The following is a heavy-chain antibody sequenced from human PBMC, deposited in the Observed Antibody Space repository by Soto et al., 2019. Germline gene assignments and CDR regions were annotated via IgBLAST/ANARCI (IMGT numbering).Heavy chain of an antibody. Sequence: QVQLVQPGAELKKPGSSVKVSCKASGGTFSSHAISWVRQAPGQGLEWMGGIIPIFGSAIYAQNFQGRVAITADHSTSTAYMELSSLRSEDTAIYFCARDSHPPAYSGDIMRWDVWGQGTTVTVSS. V-gene: IGHV1-69*01. D-gene: IGHD2-15*01. CDR2: IIPIFGSA. CDR1: GGTFSSHA. J-gene: IGHJ6*01. CDR3: ARDSHPPAYSGDIMRWDV.